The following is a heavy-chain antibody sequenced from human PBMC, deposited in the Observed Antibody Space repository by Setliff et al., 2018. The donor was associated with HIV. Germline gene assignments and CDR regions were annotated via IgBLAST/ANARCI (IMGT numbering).Heavy chain of an antibody. D-gene: IGHD3-10*01. CDR1: GYTFTAYY. CDR2: INPYSGGT. Sequence: ASVKVSCKASGYTFTAYYIHWVRQAPGQGLEWMGWINPYSGGTNYAQNFQGWVTRTRDTSITTAYMELSRLTSDDTALYFCVREVRAAYKGPLWFGQSDPRPDTFDIWGQGTMVTVPS. CDR3: VREVRAAYKGPLWFGQSDPRPDTFDI. J-gene: IGHJ3*02. V-gene: IGHV1-2*04.